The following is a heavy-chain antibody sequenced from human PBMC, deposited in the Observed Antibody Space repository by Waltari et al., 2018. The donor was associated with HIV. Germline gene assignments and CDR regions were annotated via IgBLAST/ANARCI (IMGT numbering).Heavy chain of an antibody. CDR3: ARDTGIAVAGAGGFDY. D-gene: IGHD6-19*01. CDR2: LRASGGRT. V-gene: IGHV3-23*01. CDR1: GFTFDSFA. Sequence: EVQLMESGGGLVQPGGSLRLSCATSGFTFDSFAMSWVRQAPGKGLEWVSGLRASGGRTYYAASVKGRFTISRDNSRNTLYLQLNSLRADDTALYYCARDTGIAVAGAGGFDYWGQGTLVTVSS. J-gene: IGHJ4*02.